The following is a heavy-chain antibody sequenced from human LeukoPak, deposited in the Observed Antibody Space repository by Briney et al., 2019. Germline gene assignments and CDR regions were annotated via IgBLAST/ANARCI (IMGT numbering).Heavy chain of an antibody. D-gene: IGHD3-22*01. J-gene: IGHJ4*02. CDR3: ARDPGSTYYYDSSGYYLDY. V-gene: IGHV3-48*03. Sequence: GGSLRLSCAATGFTFSSYEMNWVRQAPGKGLERVSDISSSGSTIYYADSVKGRFTISRDNAKNSLYLQMNSLRAEDTAVYYCARDPGSTYYYDSSGYYLDYWGQGTLVTVSS. CDR2: ISSSGSTI. CDR1: GFTFSSYE.